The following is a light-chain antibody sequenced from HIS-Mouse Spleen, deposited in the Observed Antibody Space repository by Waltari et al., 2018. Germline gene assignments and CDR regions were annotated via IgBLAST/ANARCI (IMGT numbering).Light chain of an antibody. V-gene: IGLV2-11*01. J-gene: IGLJ1*01. CDR3: CSYAGSYTYV. CDR2: DVS. Sequence: QSALTQPRSVSGSPGQSVTISCTGTSSDVGGYNYVSWYQQHPGKAPKLMIYDVSKRTSGVPARFSGSKSGTTASLTISGLQAEDEADYYCCSYAGSYTYVFGTGTKVTVL. CDR1: SSDVGGYNY.